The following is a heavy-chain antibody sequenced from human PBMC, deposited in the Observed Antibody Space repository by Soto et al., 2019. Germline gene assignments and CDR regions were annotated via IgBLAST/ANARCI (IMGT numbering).Heavy chain of an antibody. CDR2: IWYYGSNK. CDR3: ARAPPILTWIQIWPVDY. CDR1: GFTFSSYC. D-gene: IGHD5-18*01. Sequence: PGGSLRLSFSASGFTFSSYCMPWVRHAPGKALDXVAVIWYYGSNKDYEDSVKGRFTISRDNSKNKLYLQMNSLRDEDTAGYYCARAPPILTWIQIWPVDYWGQGTLVTVSS. J-gene: IGHJ4*02. V-gene: IGHV3-33*01.